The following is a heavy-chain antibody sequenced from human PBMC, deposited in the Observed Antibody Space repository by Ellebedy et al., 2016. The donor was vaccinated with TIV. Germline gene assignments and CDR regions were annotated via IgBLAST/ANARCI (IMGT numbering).Heavy chain of an antibody. J-gene: IGHJ6*02. CDR2: INPSGGST. Sequence: ASVKVSCKASGYTFTSYYMHWVRQAPGQGLEWMGIINPSGGSTSYAQKFQGRVTMTRDTSTCTVYMELSSLRSEDTAVYYCARGAMVRGVIDYYGMDVWGQGTTVTVSS. CDR1: GYTFTSYY. CDR3: ARGAMVRGVIDYYGMDV. D-gene: IGHD3-10*01. V-gene: IGHV1-46*01.